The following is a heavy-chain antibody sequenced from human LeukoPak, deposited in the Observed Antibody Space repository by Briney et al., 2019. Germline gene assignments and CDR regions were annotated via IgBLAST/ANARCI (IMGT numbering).Heavy chain of an antibody. V-gene: IGHV3-23*01. Sequence: GSLRLSCAASGFTFSSYAMSWVRQAPGKGLEWVSAISAGSSTYYADSVKGRFTISRDNSKNTLYLQMNSLRAEDTAVYYCAKGGSTSPNGINDYWGQGTLVTVSS. CDR1: GFTFSSYA. CDR2: ISAGSST. D-gene: IGHD2-2*01. J-gene: IGHJ4*02. CDR3: AKGGSTSPNGINDY.